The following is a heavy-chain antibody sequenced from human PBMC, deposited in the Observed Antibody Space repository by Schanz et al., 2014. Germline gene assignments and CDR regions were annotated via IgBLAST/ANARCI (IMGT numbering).Heavy chain of an antibody. D-gene: IGHD2-2*02. CDR1: GYTFTSDS. V-gene: IGHV1-69*04. CDR3: AGTYCSSTSCYTGYYYMDV. Sequence: QVQLVQSGAEVKKPGASVKVSCKASGYTFTSDSMHWVRQAPGQGLEWMGRIIPILGIANYAQNFKGRVTITADKSTSTAYMELTSLRSEDTAVYYCAGTYCSSTSCYTGYYYMDVWGKGTTVTVSS. CDR2: IIPILGIA. J-gene: IGHJ6*03.